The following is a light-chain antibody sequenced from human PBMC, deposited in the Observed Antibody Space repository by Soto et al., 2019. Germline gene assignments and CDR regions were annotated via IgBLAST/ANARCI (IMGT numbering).Light chain of an antibody. CDR3: QQLNSYTFT. J-gene: IGKJ3*01. CDR1: QGISSA. Sequence: AIQLTQSPSSMSASVGDRVTITCRASQGISSALAWYQQKPGKAPKLLLYDDSILESVVPSRFSGSGSGTDFTLTISSLQPEDFATSYCQQLNSYTFTFGPGTIGDIK. V-gene: IGKV1-13*02. CDR2: DDS.